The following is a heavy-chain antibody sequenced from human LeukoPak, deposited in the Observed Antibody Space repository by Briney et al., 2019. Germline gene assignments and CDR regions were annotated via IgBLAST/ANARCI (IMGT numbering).Heavy chain of an antibody. Sequence: SETLSLTCTASGGTISSYYWSWIRQPPGKGLEWIGYIYYSGSTNYSPSLKSRVTISVDTSKNQFSMKKSSATAADTAVYFCARDRKGFDPWGQGTLVTVSS. CDR1: GGTISSYY. J-gene: IGHJ5*02. V-gene: IGHV4-59*01. CDR3: ARDRKGFDP. CDR2: IYYSGST.